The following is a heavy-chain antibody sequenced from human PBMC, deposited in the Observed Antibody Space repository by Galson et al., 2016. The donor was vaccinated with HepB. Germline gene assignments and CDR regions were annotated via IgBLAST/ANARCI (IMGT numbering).Heavy chain of an antibody. J-gene: IGHJ4*02. CDR1: GFFFSGHA. Sequence: SLRLSCAASGFFFSGHAMSWVRQAPGKGLEWVSGINYDAATTCYAASVEGRFTISRDNSKNTLYLQMNSLRTEDTAVYYCARDDDSGGRGSPDYWGQGTLVTVSS. CDR3: ARDDDSGGRGSPDY. V-gene: IGHV3-23*01. D-gene: IGHD5-12*01. CDR2: INYDAATT.